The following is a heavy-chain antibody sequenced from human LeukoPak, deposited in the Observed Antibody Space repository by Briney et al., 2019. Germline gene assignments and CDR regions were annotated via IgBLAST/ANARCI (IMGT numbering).Heavy chain of an antibody. V-gene: IGHV4-39*01. Sequence: SGTLSLTCTVSGGSISSSSFFWAWIRQPPGKGLEWIGTVSYSGTTYYSPSLKSRVTISVDTSKNQFSLRLTSVTAADTALYYCAKLTCSSTFCPLDYWGQGTLVTVSS. J-gene: IGHJ4*02. CDR2: VSYSGTT. D-gene: IGHD2-2*01. CDR1: GGSISSSSFF. CDR3: AKLTCSSTFCPLDY.